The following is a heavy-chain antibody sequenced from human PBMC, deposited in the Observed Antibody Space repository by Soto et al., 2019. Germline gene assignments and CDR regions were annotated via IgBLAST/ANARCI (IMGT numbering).Heavy chain of an antibody. CDR3: ASGVYYDSSGYPPYWYFDL. J-gene: IGHJ2*01. D-gene: IGHD3-22*01. Sequence: QVQLVQSGAEVKKPGSSVKVSCKASGGTFSSYAISWVRQAPGQGLEWMGGIIPIFGTANYAQKFQGRVTITADESTSTDYMELSSLRSEDTAVYYCASGVYYDSSGYPPYWYFDLWGRGTLVTVSS. CDR1: GGTFSSYA. V-gene: IGHV1-69*01. CDR2: IIPIFGTA.